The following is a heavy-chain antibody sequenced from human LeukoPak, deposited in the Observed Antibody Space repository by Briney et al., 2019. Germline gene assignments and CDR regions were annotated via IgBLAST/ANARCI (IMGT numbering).Heavy chain of an antibody. Sequence: GGSLRLSCVVSGFTVSSDLMNWVRQAPGKGLEWVSAMNSGGDTYYADSVRGRFIISRDKSRNTLYPQMNSLRVDDTAVYYCARGGSMVRGVLWGQGTLVTVSS. J-gene: IGHJ4*02. V-gene: IGHV3-53*01. CDR3: ARGGSMVRGVL. CDR1: GFTVSSDL. CDR2: MNSGGDT. D-gene: IGHD3-10*01.